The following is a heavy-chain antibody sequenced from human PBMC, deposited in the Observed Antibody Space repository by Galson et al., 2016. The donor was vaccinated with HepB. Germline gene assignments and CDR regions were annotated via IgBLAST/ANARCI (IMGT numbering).Heavy chain of an antibody. Sequence: SLRLSCAASGSAFSNFGLSWVRQAPGKGLEWVASISTRRTTYYSDSVQGRFTISRDNSNNTLYLQMNGLRAEDTAVYYCAKERLVRRIFDHWGQGTLLTVS. CDR3: AKERLVRRIFDH. V-gene: IGHV3-23*01. J-gene: IGHJ4*02. CDR1: GSAFSNFG. D-gene: IGHD1-1*01. CDR2: ISTRRTT.